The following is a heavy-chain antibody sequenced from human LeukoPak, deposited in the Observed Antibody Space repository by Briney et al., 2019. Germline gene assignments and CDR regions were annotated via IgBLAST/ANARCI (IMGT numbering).Heavy chain of an antibody. J-gene: IGHJ4*02. CDR3: ARYYYGSGGSLGYFDY. D-gene: IGHD3-10*01. Sequence: ASVKVSCKASGGTFNSYAISWVRQAPGQGLEWMGGIIPIFGTANYAQKFQGRVTITADKSTSTAYMELSSLRSEDTAVYYCARYYYGSGGSLGYFDYWGRGTLVTVSS. V-gene: IGHV1-69*06. CDR2: IIPIFGTA. CDR1: GGTFNSYA.